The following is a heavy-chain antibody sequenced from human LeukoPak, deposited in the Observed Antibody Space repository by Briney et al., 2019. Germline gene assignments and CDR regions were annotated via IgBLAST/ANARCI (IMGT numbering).Heavy chain of an antibody. Sequence: PSQTLSLTCTVSGGSISSGSYYGSWIRQPAGKGLEWIGHIYTSGSTNYNPSLKSRVTISVDTSKNQFSLKLSSVTAADTAVYYCARVKGYALDYWGQGTLVTVSS. J-gene: IGHJ4*02. CDR2: IYTSGST. V-gene: IGHV4-61*09. CDR3: ARVKGYALDY. D-gene: IGHD5-12*01. CDR1: GGSISSGSYY.